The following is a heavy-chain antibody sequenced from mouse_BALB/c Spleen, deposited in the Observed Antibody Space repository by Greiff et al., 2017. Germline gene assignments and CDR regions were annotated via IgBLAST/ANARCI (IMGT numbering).Heavy chain of an antibody. CDR1: GFDFSGYW. Sequence: EVQGVESGGGLVQPGGSLNLSCAASGFDFSGYWIGEINPGSSTINYTPSLKDKFIISRDNAKNTLYLQMSRVRSEDTALYYCARLDGYYGAYWGQGTLVTVSA. CDR3: ARLDGYYGAY. J-gene: IGHJ3*01. D-gene: IGHD2-3*01. V-gene: IGHV4-2*02. CDR2: INPGSSTI.